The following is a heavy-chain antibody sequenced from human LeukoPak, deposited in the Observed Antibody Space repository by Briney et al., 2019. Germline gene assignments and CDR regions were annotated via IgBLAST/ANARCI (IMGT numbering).Heavy chain of an antibody. CDR2: MSYSGRT. CDR1: GGSISISNYY. Sequence: SETLSLTCTVSGGSISISNYYWGWIRQPPGKGLEWIGSMSYSGRTYYNPPLKTRVTVSLDTSKNQFSLNLISVTAADTAVYYCARSPQGTATTANWLDPWGQGTLVTVSS. J-gene: IGHJ5*02. V-gene: IGHV4-39*07. CDR3: ARSPQGTATTANWLDP. D-gene: IGHD4-17*01.